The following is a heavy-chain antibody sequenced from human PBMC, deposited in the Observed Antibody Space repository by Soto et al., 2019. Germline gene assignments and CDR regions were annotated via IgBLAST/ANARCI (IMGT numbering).Heavy chain of an antibody. CDR2: IHYSGST. Sequence: SLTCTVSGVSITSYYWSWIRQPPGKGLEWIGYIHYSGSTNYNPSLKSRVTISVDTSKNQFSLRLSSLTAADTAVYYCARDRYDIHADYDSWGQGTLVTVSS. CDR1: GVSITSYY. V-gene: IGHV4-59*01. CDR3: ARDRYDIHADYDS. D-gene: IGHD3-9*01. J-gene: IGHJ4*02.